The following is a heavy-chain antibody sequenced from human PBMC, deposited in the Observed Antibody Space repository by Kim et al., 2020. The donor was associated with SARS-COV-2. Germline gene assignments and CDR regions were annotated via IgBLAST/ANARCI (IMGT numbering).Heavy chain of an antibody. V-gene: IGHV4-38-2*02. CDR2: IYHSGST. D-gene: IGHD5-12*01. J-gene: IGHJ4*02. Sequence: SETLSLTCTVSGYSISSGYYWGWIRQPPGKGLEWIGSIYHSGSTYYNPSLKSRVTISVDTSKNQFSLKLSSVTAADTAVYYCARGGRWLQSPNYWGQGT. CDR3: ARGGRWLQSPNY. CDR1: GYSISSGYY.